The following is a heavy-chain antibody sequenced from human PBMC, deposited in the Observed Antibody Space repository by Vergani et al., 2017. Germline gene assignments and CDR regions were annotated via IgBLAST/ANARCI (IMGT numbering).Heavy chain of an antibody. CDR2: ISWNSGSI. J-gene: IGHJ6*02. V-gene: IGHV3-9*01. CDR1: GFTFDDYA. Sequence: VQLVESGGGVVQPGRSLRLSCAASGFTFDDYAMHWVRQAPGKGLEWVSGISWNSGSIGYADSVKGRFTISRDNAKNSLYLQMNSLRAEDTALYYCAKDESSSLYYYYGMDVWGQGTTVTVSS. D-gene: IGHD6-6*01. CDR3: AKDESSSLYYYYGMDV.